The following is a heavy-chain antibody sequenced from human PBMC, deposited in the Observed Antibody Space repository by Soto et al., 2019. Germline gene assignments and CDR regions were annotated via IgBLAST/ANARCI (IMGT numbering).Heavy chain of an antibody. D-gene: IGHD1-26*01. V-gene: IGHV1-3*01. CDR3: ARASGRSKLLPFYFDP. J-gene: IGHJ5*02. Sequence: QVHLAQSGAEVQKPGASVRISCQASGYAFTTSAIHWVRQAPGQSLEWMGWINPATGDTKYSQNVRGRVTFALDTSATTAYMDLRSLASHDTAVYYCARASGRSKLLPFYFDPWGQGTQVTVSS. CDR2: INPATGDT. CDR1: GYAFTTSA.